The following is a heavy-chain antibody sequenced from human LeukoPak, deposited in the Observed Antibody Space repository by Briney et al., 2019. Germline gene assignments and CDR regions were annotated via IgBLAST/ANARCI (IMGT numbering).Heavy chain of an antibody. Sequence: ASVKVSCKASGYTFTSYAMHWVRQAPGQRLEGMGWINAGNGNTKYSQTFQGRVTITRDTSASTAYMELSSLRSEDTAVYYCARDYYDSSGYYVHDYWGQGTLVTVSS. D-gene: IGHD3-22*01. V-gene: IGHV1-3*01. CDR1: GYTFTSYA. CDR3: ARDYYDSSGYYVHDY. J-gene: IGHJ4*02. CDR2: INAGNGNT.